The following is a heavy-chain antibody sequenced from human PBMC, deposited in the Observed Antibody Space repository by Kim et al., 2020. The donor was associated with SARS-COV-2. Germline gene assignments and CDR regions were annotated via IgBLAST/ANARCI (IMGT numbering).Heavy chain of an antibody. D-gene: IGHD2-2*01. Sequence: GGSLRLSCAASGFTFSSYAMSWVRQAPGKGLEWVSAISGSGGSTYYADSVKGRFTISRDNSKNTLYLQMNSLRAEDTAVYYCAKDIVVVPAATRNVLLYYYGMDVWGQGTTVTVSS. J-gene: IGHJ6*02. CDR2: ISGSGGST. CDR3: AKDIVVVPAATRNVLLYYYGMDV. V-gene: IGHV3-23*01. CDR1: GFTFSSYA.